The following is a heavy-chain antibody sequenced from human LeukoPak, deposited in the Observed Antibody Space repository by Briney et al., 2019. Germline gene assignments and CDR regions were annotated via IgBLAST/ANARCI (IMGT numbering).Heavy chain of an antibody. J-gene: IGHJ3*02. V-gene: IGHV1-69*01. Sequence: XXIFGTASYAQKFQGRVTITADESTSTAYMELSSLRSEDTAVYYCASLGYCSSTSCYGEDDAFDIWGQGTMVTVSS. CDR3: ASLGYCSSTSCYGEDDAFDI. D-gene: IGHD2-2*01. CDR2: XXIFGTA.